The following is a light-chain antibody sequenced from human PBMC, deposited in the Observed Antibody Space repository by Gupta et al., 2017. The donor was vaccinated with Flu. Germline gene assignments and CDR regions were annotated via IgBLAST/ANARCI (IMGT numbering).Light chain of an antibody. Sequence: ERVTLSCRASQNVRSTSLAWYQQKPGQAPRLVIYGDSRRATGIPDRFSGSGSGTDFTLTISRLEPEDFAVYYCQQYASSPLTFGGGTKVEMK. CDR1: QNVRSTS. CDR3: QQYASSPLT. CDR2: GDS. V-gene: IGKV3-20*01. J-gene: IGKJ4*01.